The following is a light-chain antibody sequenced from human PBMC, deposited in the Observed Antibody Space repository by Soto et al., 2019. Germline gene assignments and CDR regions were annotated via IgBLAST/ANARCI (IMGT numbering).Light chain of an antibody. CDR2: DVS. J-gene: IGKJ3*01. CDR3: QQRSNWPPFT. CDR1: QSISSY. Sequence: EIVLTQSPATLSLSPGERATLSCRASQSISSYLAWYQQKPGQAPRLLIYDVSNRAPGIPARFSGSGSGTDFTLTISGLEPEDFAVYYCQQRSNWPPFTFGPGTKVDI. V-gene: IGKV3-11*01.